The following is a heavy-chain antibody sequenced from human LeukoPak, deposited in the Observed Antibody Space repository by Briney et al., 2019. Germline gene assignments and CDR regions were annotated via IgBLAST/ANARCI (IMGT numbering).Heavy chain of an antibody. CDR3: ATRIAVAGTLDY. V-gene: IGHV1-18*01. Sequence: ASVKVSYKASGYTFTSYGISWVRQAPGQGLEWMGWISAYNGNTNYAQKLQGRVTMTTDTSTSTAYMELRSLRSDDTAVYYCATRIAVAGTLDYWGQGTLVTVSS. J-gene: IGHJ4*02. D-gene: IGHD6-19*01. CDR1: GYTFTSYG. CDR2: ISAYNGNT.